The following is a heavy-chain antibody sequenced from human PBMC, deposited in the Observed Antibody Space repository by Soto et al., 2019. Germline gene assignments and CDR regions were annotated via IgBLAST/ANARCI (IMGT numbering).Heavy chain of an antibody. J-gene: IGHJ6*02. CDR3: AKDTRYCRGGSCPGRYYYGMDV. V-gene: IGHV3-23*01. Sequence: GSLRLSCAASGFTFSSFAMSWVRQAPGKGLEWVSANSGSGGSTYYGDSVKGRFTISRDNSKNTLYLQMNSLRAEDTAVYYCAKDTRYCRGGSCPGRYYYGMDVWGQGTTVTVSS. D-gene: IGHD2-15*01. CDR2: NSGSGGST. CDR1: GFTFSSFA.